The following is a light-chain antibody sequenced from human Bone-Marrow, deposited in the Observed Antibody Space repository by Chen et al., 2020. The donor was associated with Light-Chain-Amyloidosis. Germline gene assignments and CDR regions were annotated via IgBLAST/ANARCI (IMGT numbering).Light chain of an antibody. Sequence: QPVLTQPPSASASLVASGTRTCTLSSGDSNYKVDWYQQRPGKGPRFVMRVGTGGIVGSKGDGIPDRFSVLGSGLNRYLTIKNIQEEDESDYHCGADHGSGSNFVWVFGGGTKLTVL. CDR2: VGTGGIVG. CDR1: SGDSNYK. CDR3: GADHGSGSNFVWV. V-gene: IGLV9-49*01. J-gene: IGLJ3*02.